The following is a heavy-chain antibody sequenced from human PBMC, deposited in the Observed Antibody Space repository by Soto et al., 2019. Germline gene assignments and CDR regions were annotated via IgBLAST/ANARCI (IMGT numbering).Heavy chain of an antibody. CDR3: TRVGGYYGDYPNFDY. CDR2: IYYSGST. J-gene: IGHJ4*02. V-gene: IGHV4-59*01. D-gene: IGHD4-17*01. Sequence: QVQLKESGPGLVKPSETLSLTCSVSGSSIRSYYWSWIRQPPGKGLEWIGNIYYSGSTNYNPSLKSRVIISVDSSKSQSSLRLNSLTAADTAVYYCTRVGGYYGDYPNFDYWGQGALVTVSS. CDR1: GSSIRSYY.